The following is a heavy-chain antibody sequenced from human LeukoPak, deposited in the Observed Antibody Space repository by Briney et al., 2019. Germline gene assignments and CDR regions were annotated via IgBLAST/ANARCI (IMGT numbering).Heavy chain of an antibody. CDR3: ARYLFSSSWYYFDY. D-gene: IGHD6-13*01. J-gene: IGHJ4*02. V-gene: IGHV4-39*07. Sequence: PSETLSLTCSVSGGSVSGTNYYWAWIRQPPEKGLEWIGTIYYSGSTYYNVSLKSRVTISVDTSKNQFSLKLSSVTAADTAVYYCARYLFSSSWYYFDYWGQGTLVTVSS. CDR1: GGSVSGTNYY. CDR2: IYYSGST.